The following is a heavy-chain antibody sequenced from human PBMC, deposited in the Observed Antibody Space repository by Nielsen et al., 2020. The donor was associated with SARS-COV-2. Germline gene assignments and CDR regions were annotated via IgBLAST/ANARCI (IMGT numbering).Heavy chain of an antibody. CDR1: GGTFSSYA. CDR2: IIPILGIA. CDR3: AESGRYDAFDI. D-gene: IGHD1-14*01. V-gene: IGHV1-69*04. Sequence: SVKVSCKASGGTFSSYAISWVRQAPGQGLEWMGRIIPILGIAIYAQKFQGRVTMTEDTSTDTAYMELSSLRSEDTAVYYCAESGRYDAFDIWGQGTMVTVSS. J-gene: IGHJ3*02.